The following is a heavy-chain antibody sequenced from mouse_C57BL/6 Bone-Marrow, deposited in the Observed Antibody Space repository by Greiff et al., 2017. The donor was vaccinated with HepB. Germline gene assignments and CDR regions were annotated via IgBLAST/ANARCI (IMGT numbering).Heavy chain of an antibody. D-gene: IGHD1-1*01. CDR2: ISNLAYSI. J-gene: IGHJ1*03. CDR3: ARWYYGSSPHWYFDV. Sequence: EVQLVESGGGLVQPGGSLKLSCAASGFTFSDYGMAWVRQAPRKGPEWVAFISNLAYSIYYADTVTGRFTISRENAKNTLYLEMSSLRSEDTAMYYCARWYYGSSPHWYFDVWGTGTTVTVSS. V-gene: IGHV5-15*01. CDR1: GFTFSDYG.